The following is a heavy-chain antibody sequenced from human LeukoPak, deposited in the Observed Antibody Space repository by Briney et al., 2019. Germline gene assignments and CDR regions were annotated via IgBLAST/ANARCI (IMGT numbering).Heavy chain of an antibody. D-gene: IGHD1-1*01. CDR2: TYYRSKWYN. Sequence: SQTLSLTCAISGDSVYSQRGVWHWIRQSPSRGLQWLGRTYYRSKWYNDYAVSEKSRITINADTSKNQFSLQLNSVTPEDTAVYYCARQLGPIDYWGQGTLVTVSS. V-gene: IGHV6-1*01. CDR1: GDSVYSQRGV. CDR3: ARQLGPIDY. J-gene: IGHJ4*02.